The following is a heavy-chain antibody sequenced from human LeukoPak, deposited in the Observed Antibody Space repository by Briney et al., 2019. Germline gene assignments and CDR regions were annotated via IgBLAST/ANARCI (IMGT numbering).Heavy chain of an antibody. CDR1: GYTFTGYY. D-gene: IGHD3-16*01. CDR3: ARDLMTTPTWDFDY. CDR2: INPSRGTT. J-gene: IGHJ4*02. V-gene: IGHV1-2*02. Sequence: GASVKVSCKGSGYTFTGYYMHWVRQAPGQGPEWMGWINPSRGTTNYAQKFQGRVTVTRDTSISTAYMELSRLESDDTAVYYCARDLMTTPTWDFDYWGQGTLVTVAS.